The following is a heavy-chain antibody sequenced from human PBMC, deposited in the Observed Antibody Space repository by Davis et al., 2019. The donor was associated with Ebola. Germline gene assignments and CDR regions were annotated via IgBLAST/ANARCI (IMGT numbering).Heavy chain of an antibody. Sequence: PGGSLRLSCSTSGVTFSNYGMPWVRQAPGKGLEWVAVISSDGTYKFYADFVRGRFSISRDNSKNTLHLQINSLGSEETAVYYCASDRGYSSGSGTYPVFWGQGALVTVSS. V-gene: IGHV3-30*03. D-gene: IGHD3-10*01. CDR1: GVTFSNYG. CDR3: ASDRGYSSGSGTYPVF. CDR2: ISSDGTYK. J-gene: IGHJ4*02.